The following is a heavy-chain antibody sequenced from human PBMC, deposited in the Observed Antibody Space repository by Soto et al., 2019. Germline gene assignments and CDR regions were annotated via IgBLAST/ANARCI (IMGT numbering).Heavy chain of an antibody. CDR2: MNPGSGKT. J-gene: IGHJ5*02. Sequence: ASVKISCKASGYTFINFDISWVRQATGQGLEWMGWMNPGSGKTGYANKFQGRVTTTRDASTGTAHLELSSLTSEDTAVYYCARMASAGTLNWFEPWGKGTLVTVSS. V-gene: IGHV1-8*02. CDR3: ARMASAGTLNWFEP. D-gene: IGHD6-13*01. CDR1: GYTFINFD.